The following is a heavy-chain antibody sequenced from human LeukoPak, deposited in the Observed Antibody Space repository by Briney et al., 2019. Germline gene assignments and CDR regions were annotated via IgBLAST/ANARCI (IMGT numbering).Heavy chain of an antibody. CDR2: IYYSGST. CDR1: GGSISSYY. Sequence: SETLSLTCTVSGGSISSYYWSWIRQPPGKGLEWIGYIYYSGSTNYNPSLKSRVTISVDTSKNQFSLKLSSVTAADTAVYYCASRGYSYGYNYWGQGTLVTVPS. D-gene: IGHD5-18*01. CDR3: ASRGYSYGYNY. V-gene: IGHV4-59*08. J-gene: IGHJ4*02.